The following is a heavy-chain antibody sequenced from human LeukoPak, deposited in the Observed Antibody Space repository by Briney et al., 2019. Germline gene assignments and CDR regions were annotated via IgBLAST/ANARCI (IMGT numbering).Heavy chain of an antibody. V-gene: IGHV4-39*01. CDR2: VHNVGST. Sequence: SETLSLTCTVSGVSTTNGIYYWAWIRQSPGKGVGWIGSVHNVGSTYYNLSVRSRVTMSIDTSKTQFSLRLNSVTAADTAVYYCARHAEYNSGWHFYLDHWGQGILVTVSS. CDR1: GVSTTNGIYY. J-gene: IGHJ4*02. D-gene: IGHD6-19*01. CDR3: ARHAEYNSGWHFYLDH.